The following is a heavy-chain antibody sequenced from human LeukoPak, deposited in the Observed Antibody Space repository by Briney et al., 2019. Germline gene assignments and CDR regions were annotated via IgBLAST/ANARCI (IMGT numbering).Heavy chain of an antibody. CDR1: GFTFSNYG. D-gene: IGHD3-22*01. J-gene: IGHJ4*02. CDR3: ARDLYYYDSSGLCY. CDR2: IRYDGSNK. Sequence: PGGSLRLSCAASGFTFSNYGMNWVRQAPGKGLEWVAFIRYDGSNKYYEDSVKGRCTISRDNSKNTLYLQMNSLRAEDTAVYYCARDLYYYDSSGLCYWGQGTLVTVSS. V-gene: IGHV3-30*02.